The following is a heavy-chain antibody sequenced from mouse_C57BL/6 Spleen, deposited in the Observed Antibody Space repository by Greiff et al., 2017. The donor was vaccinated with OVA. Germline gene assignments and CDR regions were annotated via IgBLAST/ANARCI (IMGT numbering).Heavy chain of an antibody. CDR2: INPSTGGT. Sequence: VQLQQSGPELVKPGASVKISCKASGYSFTGYYMNWVKQSPEKSLEWIGEINPSTGGTTYNQKFKAKATLTVDKSSSTAYMQLKSLTSEDSAVYDCARSAPCYFDYWGQGTTLTVSS. J-gene: IGHJ2*01. V-gene: IGHV1-42*01. CDR3: ARSAPCYFDY. CDR1: GYSFTGYY.